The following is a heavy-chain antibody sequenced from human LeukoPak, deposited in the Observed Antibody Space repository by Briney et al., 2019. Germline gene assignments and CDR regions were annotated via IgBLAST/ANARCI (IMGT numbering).Heavy chain of an antibody. V-gene: IGHV3-7*05. Sequence: QPGGSLRLSCAASGFTFSNYWMSWVRQAPGKGLEWVASIKQDGSEKYCVDSVKGRFTISRDNAKNSLYLQLNSLRAEDTAVYYCARAALYTFDYWGQGTLVTVSS. CDR2: IKQDGSEK. CDR1: GFTFSNYW. J-gene: IGHJ4*02. D-gene: IGHD2-15*01. CDR3: ARAALYTFDY.